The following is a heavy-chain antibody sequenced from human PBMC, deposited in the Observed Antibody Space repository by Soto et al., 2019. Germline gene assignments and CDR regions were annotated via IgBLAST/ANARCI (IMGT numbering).Heavy chain of an antibody. CDR2: ISGSGGST. D-gene: IGHD3-10*01. J-gene: IGHJ6*02. CDR1: GFTFSSYA. Sequence: PGGSLRLSCAASGFTFSSYAMSWVRQAPGKGLEWVSAISGSGGSTYYADSVKGRFTISRDNSKNTLYLQMNSLRAEDTAVYYCAKDMVRGASEYYYYYYGMDVWGQGTTVTVSS. V-gene: IGHV3-23*01. CDR3: AKDMVRGASEYYYYYYGMDV.